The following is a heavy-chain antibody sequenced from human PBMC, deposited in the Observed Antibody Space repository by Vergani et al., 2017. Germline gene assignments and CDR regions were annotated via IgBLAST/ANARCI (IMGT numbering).Heavy chain of an antibody. D-gene: IGHD2/OR15-2a*01. CDR2: ISSSSSYI. CDR1: GFTFSTYA. CDR3: VKEKIDLGSYFFDS. Sequence: EVQLLESGGGLVQPGGSLRLSCAASGFTFSTYAMTWVRQAPGKGLEWVSSISSSSSYIYYADSVKGRFTISRDNAKNSLYLQMNSLRAEDTAIYYCVKEKIDLGSYFFDSWGHGILVTVSS. J-gene: IGHJ4*01. V-gene: IGHV3-21*04.